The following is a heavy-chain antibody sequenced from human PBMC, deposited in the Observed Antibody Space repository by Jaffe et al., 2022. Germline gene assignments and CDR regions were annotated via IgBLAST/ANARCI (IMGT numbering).Heavy chain of an antibody. V-gene: IGHV4-39*01. D-gene: IGHD3-16*02. Sequence: QLQLQESGPGLVKPSETLSLTCTVSGGSISSSSYYWGWIRQPPGKGLEWIGSIYYSGSTYYNPSLKSRVTISVDTSKNQFSLKLSSVTAADTAVYYCARHGEGAGFHYDYIWGSYRYPFDYWGQGTLVTVSS. CDR1: GGSISSSSYY. CDR2: IYYSGST. J-gene: IGHJ4*02. CDR3: ARHGEGAGFHYDYIWGSYRYPFDY.